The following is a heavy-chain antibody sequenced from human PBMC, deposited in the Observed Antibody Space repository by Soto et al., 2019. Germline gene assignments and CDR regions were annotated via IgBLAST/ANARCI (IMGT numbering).Heavy chain of an antibody. CDR1: GFIGNSNN. CDR2: LQSGGSA. J-gene: IGHJ5*01. CDR3: AKTSKLWRQYAP. V-gene: IGHV3-53*05. D-gene: IGHD2-21*01. Sequence: PGGSLRLSCAASGFIGNSNNMVWVRQAPGKGLEWVSLLQSGGSAYYGDSVKGRFTMSRDIAKNTLYLQMNNLSPEDTAVYYCAKTSKLWRQYAPWGQGTPVPASS.